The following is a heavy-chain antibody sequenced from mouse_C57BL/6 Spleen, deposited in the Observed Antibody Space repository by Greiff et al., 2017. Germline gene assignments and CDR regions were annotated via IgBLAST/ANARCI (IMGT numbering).Heavy chain of an antibody. Sequence: VQLQQSGPELVKPGASVKISCTASGYTFTDYYMNWVKQSHGKSLEWIGDINPNNGGTSYNQKFKGKATLTVDKSSSTAYMELCSLTSEDSAVYYCASEGTWFAYWGQGTLVTVSA. D-gene: IGHD2-14*01. J-gene: IGHJ3*01. CDR3: ASEGTWFAY. CDR2: INPNNGGT. CDR1: GYTFTDYY. V-gene: IGHV1-26*01.